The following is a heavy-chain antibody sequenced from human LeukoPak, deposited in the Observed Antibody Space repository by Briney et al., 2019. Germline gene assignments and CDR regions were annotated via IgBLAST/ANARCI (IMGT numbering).Heavy chain of an antibody. D-gene: IGHD3-10*01. CDR2: IYYSGST. CDR3: ARGAYGSGSYYPYYYYYYMDV. Sequence: SETLSLTCAVSGGSVTTYHWTWIRQPPGKGLEWIGYIYYSGSTNYNPSLKSRVTISVDTSKNQFSLKLSSVTAADTAVYYCARGAYGSGSYYPYYYYYYMDVWGKGTTVTVSS. CDR1: GGSVTTYH. V-gene: IGHV4-59*02. J-gene: IGHJ6*03.